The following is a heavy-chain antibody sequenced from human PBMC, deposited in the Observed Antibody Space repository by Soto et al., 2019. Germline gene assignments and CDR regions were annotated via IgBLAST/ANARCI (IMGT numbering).Heavy chain of an antibody. J-gene: IGHJ5*02. V-gene: IGHV4-59*01. CDR1: GGSISSYY. Sequence: PSETLSLTCTVSGGSISSYYWSWIRQPPGKGLEWIGYIHYSGSTNYNPSLKSRVTISVDTSKNQFSLKLSSVTAADTAVYYCARDLIIGYCSSTSCNEVFDPWGQGTLVTVSS. CDR3: ARDLIIGYCSSTSCNEVFDP. D-gene: IGHD2-2*01. CDR2: IHYSGST.